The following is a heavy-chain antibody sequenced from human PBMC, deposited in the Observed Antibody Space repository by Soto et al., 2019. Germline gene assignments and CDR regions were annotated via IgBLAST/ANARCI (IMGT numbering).Heavy chain of an antibody. CDR2: ISSSGSTI. CDR1: GFTCTDYY. V-gene: IGHV3-11*04. CDR3: ARITGRHLDY. Sequence: GGSLRLSCADSGFTCTDYYMRWIRQAPGKGLEWVSYISSSGSTIYYADSVKGRVNFHVDTSKNQFSLTLYSVTAADTAVYYCARITGRHLDYWGQGILVTVSS. D-gene: IGHD1-20*01. J-gene: IGHJ4*02.